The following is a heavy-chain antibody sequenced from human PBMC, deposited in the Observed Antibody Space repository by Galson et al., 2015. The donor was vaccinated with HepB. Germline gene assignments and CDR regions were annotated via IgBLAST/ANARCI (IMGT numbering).Heavy chain of an antibody. Sequence: SLRLSCAASGFTFSSYSMNWVRQAPGKGLEWVSSISSSSSYIYYADSVKGRFTISRDNAKNSLYLQMNSLRAEDTAVYYCARDTLPYYDTLEGGGMDVWGQGTTVTVSS. CDR1: GFTFSSYS. V-gene: IGHV3-21*04. J-gene: IGHJ6*02. D-gene: IGHD3-9*01. CDR2: ISSSSSYI. CDR3: ARDTLPYYDTLEGGGMDV.